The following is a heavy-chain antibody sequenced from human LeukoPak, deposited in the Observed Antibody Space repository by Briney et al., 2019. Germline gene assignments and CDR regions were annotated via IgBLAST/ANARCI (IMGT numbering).Heavy chain of an antibody. CDR2: ISSSSSTI. D-gene: IGHD6-13*01. CDR1: GFTFSSYS. Sequence: PGGSLRLSCAASGFTFSSYSMNWVRQAPGKGLEWVSYISSSSSTIYYADSVKGRFTISRDSAKNSLYLQMNSLRAEDTAVYYCARDFHRSPDSWYSNDAFDIWGQGTMVTVSS. J-gene: IGHJ3*02. CDR3: ARDFHRSPDSWYSNDAFDI. V-gene: IGHV3-48*04.